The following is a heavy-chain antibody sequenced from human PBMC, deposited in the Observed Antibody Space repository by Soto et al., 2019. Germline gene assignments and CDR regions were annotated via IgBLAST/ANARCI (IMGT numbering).Heavy chain of an antibody. CDR1: GFTFSSYG. V-gene: IGHV3-33*01. J-gene: IGHJ4*02. D-gene: IGHD6-6*01. Sequence: QVQLVESGGGVVQPGRSLRLSCAASGFTFSSYGMHWVRQAPGKGLEWVAVIWYDGSNKYYADSVKGRFTISRDNSKNTRYLQMNSLRAEDTAVYYCARGDLIAARKPQDYWGQGTLVTVSS. CDR2: IWYDGSNK. CDR3: ARGDLIAARKPQDY.